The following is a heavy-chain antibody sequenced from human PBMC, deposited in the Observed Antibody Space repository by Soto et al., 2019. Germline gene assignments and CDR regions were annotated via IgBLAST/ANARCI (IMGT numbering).Heavy chain of an antibody. Sequence: HPGGSLRLSCAASGFTFSSYAMSWVRQAPGKGLEWVSAISGSGGSTYYADSVKGRFTISRDNSKNTLYLQMNSLIAEDTAVYHCAKGIAAAGPRTIWGQGTLVTVSS. D-gene: IGHD6-13*01. CDR1: GFTFSSYA. J-gene: IGHJ4*02. CDR3: AKGIAAAGPRTI. V-gene: IGHV3-23*01. CDR2: ISGSGGST.